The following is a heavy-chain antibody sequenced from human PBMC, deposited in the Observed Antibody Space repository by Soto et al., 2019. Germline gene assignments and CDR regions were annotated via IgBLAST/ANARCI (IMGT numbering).Heavy chain of an antibody. CDR1: GYTFSSYG. J-gene: IGHJ4*02. CDR2: ISAYNGNT. Sequence: ASVKVSCKASGYTFSSYGISWVRQAPGQGLEWMGWISAYNGNTNYAQKLQGRVTMTTDTSTSTAYMELRSLRSDDTAVYYCARDLGKYYYDSSGYPFDYWGQGTLVTAPQ. V-gene: IGHV1-18*01. D-gene: IGHD3-22*01. CDR3: ARDLGKYYYDSSGYPFDY.